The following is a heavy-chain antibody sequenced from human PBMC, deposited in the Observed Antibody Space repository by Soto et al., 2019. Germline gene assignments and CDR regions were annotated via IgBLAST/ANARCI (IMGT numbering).Heavy chain of an antibody. Sequence: ASVKVSCKASGYTFTSYGISWVRQAPGQGLEWMGWISAYNGNTNYAQKLQGRVTMTTDTSTSTAYMELRSLRSDDTAVYYCARGMLLDITGTTLHFDYWGQGTLVTVSS. CDR3: ARGMLLDITGTTLHFDY. CDR2: ISAYNGNT. CDR1: GYTFTSYG. D-gene: IGHD1-20*01. V-gene: IGHV1-18*01. J-gene: IGHJ4*02.